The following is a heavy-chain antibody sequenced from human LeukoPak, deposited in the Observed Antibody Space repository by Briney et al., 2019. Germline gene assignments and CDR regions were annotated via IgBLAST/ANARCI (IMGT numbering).Heavy chain of an antibody. CDR1: GLTFSNAW. Sequence: GRSLRLSCAASGLTFSNAWMTWVRQAPGKGLEWVGRIKSNAEGGTTDYAAPVKGRFTISRDDSKNMLYLQINSLKTEDTAVYYCTTPLNIAAAVVFDPWGQGTLVTVSS. D-gene: IGHD6-13*01. V-gene: IGHV3-15*01. CDR2: IKSNAEGGTT. J-gene: IGHJ5*02. CDR3: TTPLNIAAAVVFDP.